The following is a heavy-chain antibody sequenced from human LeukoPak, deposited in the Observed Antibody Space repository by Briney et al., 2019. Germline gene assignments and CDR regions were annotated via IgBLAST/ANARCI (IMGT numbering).Heavy chain of an antibody. CDR3: ARGYYNYYYMDV. Sequence: PGGSLRLSCAASGFTFTKYWMTWVRQAPGKGLEWVSSISSSSSYIYYADSVKGRFTISRDNAKNSLYLQMNSLRAEDTAVYYCARGYYNYYYMDVWGKGTTVTVSS. D-gene: IGHD3-10*01. V-gene: IGHV3-21*01. CDR1: GFTFTKYW. J-gene: IGHJ6*03. CDR2: ISSSSSYI.